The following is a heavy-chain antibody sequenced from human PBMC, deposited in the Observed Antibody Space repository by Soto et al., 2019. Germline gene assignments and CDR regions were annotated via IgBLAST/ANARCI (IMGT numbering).Heavy chain of an antibody. Sequence: QITLRESGPTLVKPTQTLTLTCAVSGSSLSTSGVGVGWIRQPPGKALEWLALIYWDDDKRYSPSLTNRLTITKDTSKNQVVLTMPNMDPVDTATYYCAHIRVVTYYGSGWFDPWGQGTLVTVSS. CDR1: GSSLSTSGVG. CDR2: IYWDDDK. V-gene: IGHV2-5*02. CDR3: AHIRVVTYYGSGWFDP. J-gene: IGHJ5*02. D-gene: IGHD3-10*01.